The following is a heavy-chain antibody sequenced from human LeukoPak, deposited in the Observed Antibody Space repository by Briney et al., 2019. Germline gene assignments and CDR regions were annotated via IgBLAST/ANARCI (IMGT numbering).Heavy chain of an antibody. J-gene: IGHJ6*03. D-gene: IGHD2-15*01. Sequence: GGSLRLSCTASGFTFDEYGMAWVRQAPGKGLEWVSGITWNGGSTGYAGAVKGRFTISRDNAKKSLYLQMNRLRVEDTAVYYCARVLRYCSGGNCYSGGLGYMDVWGKGTTVTISS. CDR1: GFTFDEYG. V-gene: IGHV3-20*04. CDR2: ITWNGGST. CDR3: ARVLRYCSGGNCYSGGLGYMDV.